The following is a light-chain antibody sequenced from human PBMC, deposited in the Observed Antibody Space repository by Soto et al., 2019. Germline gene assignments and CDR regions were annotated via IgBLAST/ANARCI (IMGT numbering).Light chain of an antibody. CDR1: HYIYSN. CDR3: QQYHNLWT. J-gene: IGKJ1*01. Sequence: EIVMTQSPATLSVSPGERATLSCTASHYIYSNVAWFQQRPGQAPRLLIYRASTRATGTPARFTGSGSGTEIPPTITSLQSEDFALYYCQQYHNLWTFGQGTEVEIK. V-gene: IGKV3-15*01. CDR2: RAS.